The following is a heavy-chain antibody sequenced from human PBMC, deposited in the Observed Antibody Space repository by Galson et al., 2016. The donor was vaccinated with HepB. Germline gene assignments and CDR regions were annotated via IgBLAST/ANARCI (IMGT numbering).Heavy chain of an antibody. V-gene: IGHV3-33*01. J-gene: IGHJ4*02. CDR1: GFVFSSYG. Sequence: SLRLSCAASGFVFSSYGIHWVRQAPGKGLEGVALIWHDGSNQYYADSVKGRFTISRDNSKNTLYLQMNSLRAEDSAVYYCARESPHIAVPVLDDWGQGTLVTVSS. D-gene: IGHD6-19*01. CDR2: IWHDGSNQ. CDR3: ARESPHIAVPVLDD.